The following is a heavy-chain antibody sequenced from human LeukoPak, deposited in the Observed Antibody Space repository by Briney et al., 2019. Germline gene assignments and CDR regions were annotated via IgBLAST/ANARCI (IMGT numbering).Heavy chain of an antibody. V-gene: IGHV3-30*04. Sequence: PGGSLRLSCAASGFTFSSYAMHWVRQAPGKGLEWVAVISYDGSNKYYADSVKGRFTISRDNAKNSLYLQMNSLRAEDTAVYYCARQGTYDGYTSPYYFDYWGQGTLVTVSS. CDR3: ARQGTYDGYTSPYYFDY. D-gene: IGHD5-24*01. CDR2: ISYDGSNK. CDR1: GFTFSSYA. J-gene: IGHJ4*02.